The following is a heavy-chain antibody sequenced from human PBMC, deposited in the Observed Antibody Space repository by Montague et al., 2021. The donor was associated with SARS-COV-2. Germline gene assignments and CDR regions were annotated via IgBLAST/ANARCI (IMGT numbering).Heavy chain of an antibody. CDR2: SYFRLKRKY. V-gene: IGHV6-1*01. CDR1: GDSDAIMTLA. D-gene: IGHD6-13*01. J-gene: IGHJ4*02. CDR3: ARDPRYSLSWSFDY. Sequence: CAISGDSDAIMTLARRSEKHTSEIHSRRHLISYFRLKRKYDYAVSVKSRMTISPDTSKNQFSLQLSSVTPEDRAVYYCARDPRYSLSWSFDYWGQGTLVTVSS.